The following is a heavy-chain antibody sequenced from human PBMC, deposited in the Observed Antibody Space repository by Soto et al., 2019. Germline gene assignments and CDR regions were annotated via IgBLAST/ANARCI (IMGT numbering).Heavy chain of an antibody. V-gene: IGHV3-30-3*01. CDR3: ARVYVGNDSGWYKVDY. J-gene: IGHJ4*02. CDR2: ISFDGTNK. D-gene: IGHD6-19*01. CDR1: GFTFSDYA. Sequence: QVQLVESGGGVVQPGRSLRLSCAASGFTFSDYAMHWVRQAAGKGLEWVAVISFDGTNKYYVDSVKGRFTISRDNSKSTVFLQMSSLRVEDTAVYYCARVYVGNDSGWYKVDYWGQGTQVTVTA.